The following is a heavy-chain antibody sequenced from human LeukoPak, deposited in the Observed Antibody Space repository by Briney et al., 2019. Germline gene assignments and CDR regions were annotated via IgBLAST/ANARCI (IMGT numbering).Heavy chain of an antibody. CDR1: GFSFSTYG. Sequence: PGKSLRLSCAASGFSFSTYGIHWVRQAPGKGLEWVAVMWYDGSKDYYADSVKGRFTISRDNSKNTLYLQMNSLRAEDTAVYYCAKDNSAMARGVTNPYYFDYWGQGTLVTVSS. V-gene: IGHV3-33*06. J-gene: IGHJ4*02. CDR3: AKDNSAMARGVTNPYYFDY. CDR2: MWYDGSKD. D-gene: IGHD3-10*01.